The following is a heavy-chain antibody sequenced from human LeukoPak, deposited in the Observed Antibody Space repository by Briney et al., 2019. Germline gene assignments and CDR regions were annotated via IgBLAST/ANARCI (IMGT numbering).Heavy chain of an antibody. CDR1: GFSLSTRGVG. V-gene: IGHV2-5*02. J-gene: IGHJ4*02. D-gene: IGHD3-10*01. CDR3: AHRLGLWFREY. CDR2: IYWDDDK. Sequence: SGPTLVKPTQTLTLTFPFSGFSLSTRGVGVGLVRQPPGKGLEWLALIYWDDDKRYSPSLKSRLTITKDTTKNQVVLTMTNMHPVDPATYYCAHRLGLWFREYWGQGTLVTVSS.